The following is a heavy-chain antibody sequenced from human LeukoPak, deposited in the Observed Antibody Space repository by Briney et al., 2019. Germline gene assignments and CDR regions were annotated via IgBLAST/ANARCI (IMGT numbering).Heavy chain of an antibody. V-gene: IGHV4-59*01. CDR3: ARVRYDILTGYYGDAFDI. CDR2: IYYSGST. CDR1: GGSISSYY. J-gene: IGHJ3*02. Sequence: SETLSLTCTVSGGSISSYYWSWIRQPPGKGLEWIGYIYYSGSTNYNPSLKSRVTISVDTSKNQFSLKLSSVTAADTAVYYCARVRYDILTGYYGDAFDIWGQETMVTVSS. D-gene: IGHD3-9*01.